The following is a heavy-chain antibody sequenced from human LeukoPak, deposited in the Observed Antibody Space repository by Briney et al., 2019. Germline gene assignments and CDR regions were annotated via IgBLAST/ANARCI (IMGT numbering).Heavy chain of an antibody. Sequence: SETLSLTCTVSGGSISSSSYYWGWIRQPPGKGLEWIGSIYYSGSTYYNPSLKSRVTISVDTSKNQFSLKLSSVTAADTAVYYCASLIYDSSGYYFPGFDYWGQGTLVTVSS. CDR2: IYYSGST. J-gene: IGHJ4*02. CDR3: ASLIYDSSGYYFPGFDY. V-gene: IGHV4-39*01. CDR1: GGSISSSSYY. D-gene: IGHD3-22*01.